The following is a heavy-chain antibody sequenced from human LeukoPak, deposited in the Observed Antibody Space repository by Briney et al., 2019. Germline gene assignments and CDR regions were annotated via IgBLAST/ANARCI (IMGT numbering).Heavy chain of an antibody. CDR2: TYYRSKWNN. J-gene: IGHJ2*01. CDR1: GDNVSSNNAA. Sequence: SQTLSLTCAISGDNVSSNNAAWNWIRHSPSRGLEWLGRTYYRSKWNNDYAVSVKSRITINPDTSKNQFSLQLNSVTPEDTAVYYCARTQSGYFDLWGRGTLVTVSS. V-gene: IGHV6-1*01. CDR3: ARTQSGYFDL.